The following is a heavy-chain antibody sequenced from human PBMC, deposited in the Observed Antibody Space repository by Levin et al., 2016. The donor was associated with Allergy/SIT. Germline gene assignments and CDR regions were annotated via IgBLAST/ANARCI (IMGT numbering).Heavy chain of an antibody. CDR2: IFYSGNT. V-gene: IGHV4-31*03. Sequence: SETLSLTCSVSGGSISSGGFYWAWIRQHPGEGLEWIGHIFYSGNTYHNPSLKSRIAISIDTSKNQFALKVNSVTAADTAVYYCARAVGFMQFNFEFWGQGALVTVSS. CDR3: ARAVGFMQFNFEF. J-gene: IGHJ4*02. D-gene: IGHD1-26*01. CDR1: GGSISSGGFY.